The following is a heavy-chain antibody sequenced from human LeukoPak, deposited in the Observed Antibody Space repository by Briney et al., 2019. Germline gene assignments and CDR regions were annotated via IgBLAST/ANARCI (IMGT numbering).Heavy chain of an antibody. Sequence: GGSLRLSCAASGFNFNDAWMNWVRQAPGKGLQWVGRIKSNADGATTDYIAPVKGRFFISRDDSKNMLYLQMNSLQIEDTAMYHCTSHYGSGGFWGQGTLVTVSS. V-gene: IGHV3-15*07. CDR3: TSHYGSGGF. CDR2: IKSNADGATT. J-gene: IGHJ4*02. CDR1: GFNFNDAW. D-gene: IGHD3-10*01.